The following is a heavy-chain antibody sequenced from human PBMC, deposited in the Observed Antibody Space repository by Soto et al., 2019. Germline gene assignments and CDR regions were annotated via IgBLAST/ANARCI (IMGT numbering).Heavy chain of an antibody. Sequence: GASVKVSCKASGGTFSSYAISWVRQAPGQGLEWMGGIIPIFGTANYAQKFQGRVTITADESTSTAYMELSSLRSEDTAVYYCARGGYSSSNYYYYGMDVWGQGTTVTVSS. CDR1: GGTFSSYA. CDR2: IIPIFGTA. J-gene: IGHJ6*02. CDR3: ARGGYSSSNYYYYGMDV. V-gene: IGHV1-69*13. D-gene: IGHD6-6*01.